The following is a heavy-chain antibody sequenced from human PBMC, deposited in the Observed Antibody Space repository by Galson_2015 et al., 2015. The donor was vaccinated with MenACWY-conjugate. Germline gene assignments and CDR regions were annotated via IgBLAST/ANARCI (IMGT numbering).Heavy chain of an antibody. Sequence: SLRLSCAASGFPFSTYGMGWVRRAPGKGLEWVSGISGSGESPYYADSAKGRFTISRDNSNIMVYVQMNSLRDDDTAVYYCAKYSGARSLGEWGQGTQVTVSA. J-gene: IGHJ4*02. CDR3: AKYSGARSLGE. V-gene: IGHV3-23*01. CDR2: ISGSGESP. CDR1: GFPFSTYG. D-gene: IGHD5-12*01.